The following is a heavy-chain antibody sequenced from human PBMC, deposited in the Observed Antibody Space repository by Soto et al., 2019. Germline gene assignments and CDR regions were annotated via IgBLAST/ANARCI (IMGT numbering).Heavy chain of an antibody. CDR1: GFTFSNYP. V-gene: IGHV3-23*01. D-gene: IGHD3-10*01. Sequence: GGPLRLSCAASGFTFSNYPMSWVRQAPGKGLEWVSVISGSGETPYYADSVKGRFTISRDNYKNMLYLQMNSLRAEDTAVYYCAKGRRITMVSRVLRDFDSWGQGTLVTVFS. J-gene: IGHJ4*01. CDR3: AKGRRITMVSRVLRDFDS. CDR2: ISGSGETP.